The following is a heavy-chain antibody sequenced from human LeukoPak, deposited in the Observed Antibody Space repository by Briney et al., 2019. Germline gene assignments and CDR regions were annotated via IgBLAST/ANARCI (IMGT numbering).Heavy chain of an antibody. CDR2: IYYSGST. J-gene: IGHJ4*02. D-gene: IGHD6-13*01. CDR3: ARVRQSLAAAGKVFDY. CDR1: GRSISSYY. Sequence: SETLSLTCTVSGRSISSYYWSWIRQPPGKGLEWIGYIYYSGSTNYNPSLKSRVTISVDTSKNQFSLKLSSVTAADTAVYYCARVRQSLAAAGKVFDYWGQGTLVTVSS. V-gene: IGHV4-59*01.